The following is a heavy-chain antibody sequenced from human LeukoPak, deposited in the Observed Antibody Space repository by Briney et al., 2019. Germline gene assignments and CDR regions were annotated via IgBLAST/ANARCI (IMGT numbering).Heavy chain of an antibody. V-gene: IGHV6-1*01. CDR1: GDSVSSASAG. CDR2: IYYRSQWYN. CDR3: ARGGRCRGSLNSLTGFDI. D-gene: IGHD3-9*01. Sequence: SQTLSLTCDIFGDSVSSASAGWNWIRQSPSRGLEWLGRIYYRSQWYNDDAVSVKSRITINPDTAKNQFSLHLNSVTPDDTALCYCARGGRCRGSLNSLTGFDIWGKATMVTVSS. J-gene: IGHJ3*02.